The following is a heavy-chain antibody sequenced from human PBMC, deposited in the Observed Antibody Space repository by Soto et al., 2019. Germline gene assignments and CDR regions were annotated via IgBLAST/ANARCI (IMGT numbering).Heavy chain of an antibody. CDR1: GVTFSSYA. CDR3: AKIPTIFGVVIIDYGMDV. V-gene: IGHV3-23*01. D-gene: IGHD3-3*01. CDR2: IIGSGGST. J-gene: IGHJ6*02. Sequence: XGSLRLSCAAAGVTFSSYAMSWVRQAPGKGLEWVSAIIGSGGSTYYADSVKGRFTISRDNSKNTLYLQMNSLRAEDTAVYYCAKIPTIFGVVIIDYGMDVWGQGNTVTVSS.